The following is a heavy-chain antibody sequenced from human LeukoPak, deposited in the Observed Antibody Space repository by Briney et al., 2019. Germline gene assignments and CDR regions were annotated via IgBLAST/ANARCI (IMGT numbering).Heavy chain of an antibody. CDR1: GYTFTSYD. D-gene: IGHD3-3*01. Sequence: ASVKVSCKASGYTFTSYDINWVRQATGQGLEWMGWINPKSGGTVYAQKVQGRVTMTRDTSSSTAYMELSRLRFDDTVVYYCARGPRITIFGVVMANDAFDIWGQGTMVTVSS. CDR3: ARGPRITIFGVVMANDAFDI. CDR2: INPKSGGT. J-gene: IGHJ3*02. V-gene: IGHV1-2*02.